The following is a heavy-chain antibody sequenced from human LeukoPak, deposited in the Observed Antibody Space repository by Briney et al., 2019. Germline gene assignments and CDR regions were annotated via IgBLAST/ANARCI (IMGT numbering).Heavy chain of an antibody. CDR2: ISSSGSTI. Sequence: GGSLRLSCAASGFNFSSYEMNWVRQAPGKGLEWVSYISSSGSTIYYAESVKGRFTISRDNAKNSLYVQMNSLRAEDTAVYYCARDAYDSSGYFPFGNWGQGTLVTVSS. V-gene: IGHV3-48*03. D-gene: IGHD3-22*01. J-gene: IGHJ4*02. CDR1: GFNFSSYE. CDR3: ARDAYDSSGYFPFGN.